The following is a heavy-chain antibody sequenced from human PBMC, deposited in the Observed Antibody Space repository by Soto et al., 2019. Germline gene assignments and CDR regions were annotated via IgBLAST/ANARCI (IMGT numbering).Heavy chain of an antibody. CDR1: GGSISSGGYS. V-gene: IGHV4-30-2*01. J-gene: IGHJ6*02. Sequence: QLQLQESGSGLVKPSQTLSLTCAVSGGSISSGGYSWSWIRQPPGKGLEWIGYIYRSGSTYYNPSLKSRVTISVDRSKNQFSLKLSSVTAADTAVYYCARDRWFFGGAEYYYYGMDVWGQGTTVTVSS. D-gene: IGHD3-16*01. CDR2: IYRSGST. CDR3: ARDRWFFGGAEYYYYGMDV.